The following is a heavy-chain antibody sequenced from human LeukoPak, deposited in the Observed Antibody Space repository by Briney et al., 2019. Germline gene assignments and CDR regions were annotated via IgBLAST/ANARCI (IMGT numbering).Heavy chain of an antibody. D-gene: IGHD2-15*01. J-gene: IGHJ4*02. CDR3: ARGYSGLLHY. V-gene: IGHV4-59*01. CDR2: IYYSGST. CDR1: GGSISSYY. Sequence: PSETLSLTCTVSGGSISSYYWSWIRQPPGKGLEWIGYIYYSGSTNYNPSLKSRVTISVDTSKNQFSLKLSSVTAADTAVYYCARGYSGLLHYWGQGTLVTVSS.